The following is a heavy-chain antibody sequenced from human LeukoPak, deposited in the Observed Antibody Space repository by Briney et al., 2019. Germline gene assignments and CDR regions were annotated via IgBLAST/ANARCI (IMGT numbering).Heavy chain of an antibody. D-gene: IGHD5-24*01. Sequence: GASVKVSCKASGGTFSSYAISWVRQAPGQGLEWMGGIIPIFGTANYAQKFQGRVTITTDESTSTAYMELSSLRSEDTAVYYCARVEAGPLGFDPWGQGTLVTVSS. CDR1: GGTFSSYA. CDR3: ARVEAGPLGFDP. V-gene: IGHV1-69*05. J-gene: IGHJ5*02. CDR2: IIPIFGTA.